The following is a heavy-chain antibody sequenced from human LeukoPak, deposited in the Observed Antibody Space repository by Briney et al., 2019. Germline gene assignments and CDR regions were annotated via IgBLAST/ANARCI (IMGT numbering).Heavy chain of an antibody. V-gene: IGHV3-7*01. J-gene: IGHJ4*02. Sequence: GGSLRLSCAASGFTFSSYWMSWVRQAPGKGLEWVANIKQDGSEKYYVDSVKGRFTISRDNAKNSLYLQMNSLRAEDTAVYYXARAPSGGDLDYWGQGTLVTVSS. CDR1: GFTFSSYW. D-gene: IGHD4-17*01. CDR2: IKQDGSEK. CDR3: ARAPSGGDLDY.